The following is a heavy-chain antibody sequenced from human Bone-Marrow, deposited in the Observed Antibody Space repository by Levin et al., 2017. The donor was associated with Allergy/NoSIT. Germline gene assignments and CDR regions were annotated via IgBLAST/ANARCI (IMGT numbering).Heavy chain of an antibody. CDR2: IDRENGET. V-gene: IGHV1-24*01. CDR3: ARHLAVAYCGGGACYPLDY. J-gene: IGHJ4*02. D-gene: IGHD2-15*01. Sequence: PRASVKVSCKVSGFSLSESSMHWVRQAPGKGFEWLGRIDRENGETVYARKFQDRVSLTEDTSTDTAYMELSSLRSDDTALYFCARHLAVAYCGGGACYPLDYWGQGTLVTVSS. CDR1: GFSLSESS.